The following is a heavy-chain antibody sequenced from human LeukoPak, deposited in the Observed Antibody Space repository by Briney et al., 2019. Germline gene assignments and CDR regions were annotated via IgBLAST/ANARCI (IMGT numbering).Heavy chain of an antibody. CDR1: GYSISSGYY. J-gene: IGHJ3*02. CDR3: ARAMTTVVTLGAFDI. V-gene: IGHV4-38-2*02. CDR2: IYHSGST. D-gene: IGHD4-23*01. Sequence: SETLSLTCTVSGYSISSGYYWGWIRQPPGKGLEWIGSIYHSGSTYYNPSLKSRVTISVDTSKNQFSLKLSSVTAADTAVYYCARAMTTVVTLGAFDIWGQGTMVTVSS.